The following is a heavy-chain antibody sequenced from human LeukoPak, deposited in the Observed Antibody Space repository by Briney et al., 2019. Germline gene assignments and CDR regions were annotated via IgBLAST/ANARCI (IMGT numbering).Heavy chain of an antibody. V-gene: IGHV1-2*02. J-gene: IGHJ4*02. CDR1: GYTFTGYY. D-gene: IGHD1-1*01. CDR3: ARVSWNWNPFDY. CDR2: INPNSGGT. Sequence: ASVKVSCKASGYTFTGYYMRWVRQAPGQGLEWMGWINPNSGGTNYAQKFQGRVTMTRDTSISTAYMELSRLRSDDTAVYYCARVSWNWNPFDYWGQGTLVTVSS.